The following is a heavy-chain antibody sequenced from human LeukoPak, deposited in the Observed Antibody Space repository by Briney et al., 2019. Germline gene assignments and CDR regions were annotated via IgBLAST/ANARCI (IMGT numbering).Heavy chain of an antibody. CDR2: ISSDTSHT. Sequence: PGGSLRLSCAASGFTFSDYYMSWIRQAPEKGLEWLSYISSDTSHTKYADSVKGRFTISRDNAKNSLYLQMNSLRAEDTAVYYCARTSYDSTWAMDFFDFWGQGSLVTVSS. J-gene: IGHJ4*02. CDR3: ARTSYDSTWAMDFFDF. CDR1: GFTFSDYY. D-gene: IGHD3-22*01. V-gene: IGHV3-11*06.